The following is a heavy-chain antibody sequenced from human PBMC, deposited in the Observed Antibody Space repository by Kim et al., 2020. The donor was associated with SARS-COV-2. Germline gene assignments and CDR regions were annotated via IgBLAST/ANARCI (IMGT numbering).Heavy chain of an antibody. D-gene: IGHD1-26*01. CDR1: GFTFSSYG. CDR3: AKTSIVGDSRYNWFDP. CDR2: ISYDGSNK. J-gene: IGHJ5*02. Sequence: GGSLRLSCAASGFTFSSYGMHWVRQAPGKGLEWVAVISYDGSNKYYADSVKDRFTISRDNSKNTLYLQMNSLRAEDTAVYYCAKTSIVGDSRYNWFDPWGQGTLVTVSS. V-gene: IGHV3-30*18.